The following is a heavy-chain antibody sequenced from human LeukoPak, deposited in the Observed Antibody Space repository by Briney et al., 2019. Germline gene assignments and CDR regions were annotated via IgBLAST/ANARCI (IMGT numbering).Heavy chain of an antibody. CDR3: AKLTPYCSGGSCTYYYYGMDA. V-gene: IGHV5-10-1*01. J-gene: IGHJ6*02. Sequence: GESLRISCKGSGYSFTSHWISWVRQMPGKGLEWMGNIDPSDSYTNYSPSFQGHVTISADKSISTAYLQWSSLKASDTAMYYCAKLTPYCSGGSCTYYYYGMDAWGQGTTVTVSS. CDR1: GYSFTSHW. CDR2: IDPSDSYT. D-gene: IGHD2-15*01.